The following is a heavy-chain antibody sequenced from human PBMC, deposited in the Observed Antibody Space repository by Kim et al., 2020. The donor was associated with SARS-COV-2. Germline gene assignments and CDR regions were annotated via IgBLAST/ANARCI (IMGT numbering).Heavy chain of an antibody. D-gene: IGHD5-12*01. CDR1: GGSISSGGYY. Sequence: SETLSLTCTVSGGSISSGGYYWSWIRQHPGKGLEWIGYIYYSGSTYYNPSLKSRVTISVDTSKNQFSLKLSSVTAADTAVYYCAREKWLAELDYWGQGTLVTVSS. CDR2: IYYSGST. V-gene: IGHV4-31*03. J-gene: IGHJ4*02. CDR3: AREKWLAELDY.